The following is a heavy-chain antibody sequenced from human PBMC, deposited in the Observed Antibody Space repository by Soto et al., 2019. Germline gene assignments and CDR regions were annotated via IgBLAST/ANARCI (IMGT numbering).Heavy chain of an antibody. J-gene: IGHJ4*02. V-gene: IGHV1-18*01. CDR2: ISAHNHNT. Sequence: QVHLVQSGAEVKKPGASVKVSCKGSGYGFTTYGITWVRQAPGQGLEWMAWISAHNHNTNYAQKLQGRVTVTTDTSTSTAYMELRSLRSDDTAVYYCARGRYGDYWGQGTLVTVSS. CDR3: ARGRYGDY. CDR1: GYGFTTYG. D-gene: IGHD4-17*01.